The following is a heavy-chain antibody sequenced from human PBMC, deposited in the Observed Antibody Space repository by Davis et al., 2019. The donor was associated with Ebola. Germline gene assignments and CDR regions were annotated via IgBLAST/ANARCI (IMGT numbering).Heavy chain of an antibody. CDR1: GDSVSGSNNGA. J-gene: IGHJ4*02. D-gene: IGHD5-12*01. CDR2: TYYYRSKWFI. V-gene: IGHV6-1*01. Sequence: HSQTLSLTCAISGDSVSGSNNGAWNWIRQSPSRGLEWLGRTYYYRSKWFIDYAVSVKSRITIYPDTSKNQFSLHLNSVTPEDTAVYYCARGWLRSGLDSWGQGTLVTVSS. CDR3: ARGWLRSGLDS.